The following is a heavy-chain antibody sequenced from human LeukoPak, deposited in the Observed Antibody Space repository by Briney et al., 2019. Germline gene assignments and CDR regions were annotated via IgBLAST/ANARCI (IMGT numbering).Heavy chain of an antibody. D-gene: IGHD2-2*01. CDR3: AREESIVVVPAAKGYSYGYGRIDY. V-gene: IGHV6-1*01. CDR2: TYYRSKWYN. Sequence: SQTLSLTCAISGDSVSSNSAAWNWIRQSPSRGLEWLGRTYYRSKWYNDYAVSVKSRITINPDTSKNQFSLQLNSVTPEDTAVYYCAREESIVVVPAAKGYSYGYGRIDYWGQGTLVTVSS. J-gene: IGHJ4*02. CDR1: GDSVSSNSAA.